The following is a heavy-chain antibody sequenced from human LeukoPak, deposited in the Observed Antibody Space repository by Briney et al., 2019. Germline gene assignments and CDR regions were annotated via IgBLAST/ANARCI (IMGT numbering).Heavy chain of an antibody. CDR2: IYTSGST. CDR1: GGSISSGSYY. Sequence: SETLSLTCTVSGGSISSGSYYWSWIRQPAGKGLEWIARIYTSGSTNYNPSLKSRVTMSVDTSKNQFSLKLSSVTAADTAVYYCARDQEDFWSGLCHDYWGQGTLVTVSS. V-gene: IGHV4-61*02. CDR3: ARDQEDFWSGLCHDY. D-gene: IGHD3-3*01. J-gene: IGHJ4*02.